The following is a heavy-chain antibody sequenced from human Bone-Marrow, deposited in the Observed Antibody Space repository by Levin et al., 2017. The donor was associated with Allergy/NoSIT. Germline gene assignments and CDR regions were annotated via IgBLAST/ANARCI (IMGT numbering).Heavy chain of an antibody. V-gene: IGHV3-23*01. D-gene: IGHD2-15*01. J-gene: IGHJ4*02. CDR2: ISGSGGST. CDR1: GFTFSSYA. CDR3: AKDVGVVVVAAAPGGIDY. Sequence: PGGSLRLSCAASGFTFSSYAMSWVRQAPGKGLEWVSAISGSGGSTYYADSVKGRFTISRDNSKNTLYLQMNSLRAEDTAVYYCAKDVGVVVVAAAPGGIDYWGQGTLVTVSS.